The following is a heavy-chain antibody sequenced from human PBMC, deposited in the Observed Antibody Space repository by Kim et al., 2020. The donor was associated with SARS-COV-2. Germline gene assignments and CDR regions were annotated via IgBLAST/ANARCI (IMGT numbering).Heavy chain of an antibody. CDR3: ARAPIWFGELGWFDS. Sequence: NPSLKSRVTILLDTSKNHFSLNLTAAPAADTAVYYCARAPIWFGELGWFDSWGQGTLVTVSS. D-gene: IGHD3-10*01. V-gene: IGHV4-31*02. J-gene: IGHJ5*01.